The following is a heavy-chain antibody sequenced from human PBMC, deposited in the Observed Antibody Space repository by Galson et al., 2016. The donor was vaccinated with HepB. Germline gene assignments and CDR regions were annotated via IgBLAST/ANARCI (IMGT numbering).Heavy chain of an antibody. CDR3: ATDGPPTVVVGAALDS. Sequence: SLRLSCAVSGFSFSSYAMNWVRQAPGKGLEWVSVIGGTSASIFYGDSVKGRFIISRDNSRETLYLQMNSLRVDDTAIYYCATDGPPTVVVGAALDSWGQGTLVTVSS. CDR1: GFSFSSYA. D-gene: IGHD2-15*01. V-gene: IGHV3-23*01. CDR2: IGGTSASI. J-gene: IGHJ5*01.